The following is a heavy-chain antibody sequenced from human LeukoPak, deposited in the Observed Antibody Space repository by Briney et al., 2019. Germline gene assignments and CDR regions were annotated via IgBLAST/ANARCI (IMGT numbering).Heavy chain of an antibody. CDR2: ISGSGGST. Sequence: PGGSLRLSCAASGFTFSSYAMSWVRQAPGKGLEWVSAISGSGGSTYYADSVKGRFTISRDNSKNTLYLQMNSLRAEDTAVYYCAKVGFHDFWSGYYFDYWGQGTLVTVSS. CDR1: GFTFSSYA. CDR3: AKVGFHDFWSGYYFDY. D-gene: IGHD3-3*01. V-gene: IGHV3-23*01. J-gene: IGHJ4*02.